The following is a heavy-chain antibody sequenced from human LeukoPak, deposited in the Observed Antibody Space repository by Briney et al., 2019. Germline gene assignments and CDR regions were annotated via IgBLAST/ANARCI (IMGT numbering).Heavy chain of an antibody. J-gene: IGHJ4*02. CDR2: ISWNSDGS. CDR3: TKMGPTPYAFDH. V-gene: IGHV3-9*01. CDR1: GFTFDDFA. D-gene: IGHD1-26*01. Sequence: GRSLRLSRSASGFTFDDFAMHCVREVPGRGLEWVATISWNSDGSGYADSVKGRFTISRDNAKNSLYLQMNSLKPEDSALYYCTKMGPTPYAFDHWGLGTLVTVSS.